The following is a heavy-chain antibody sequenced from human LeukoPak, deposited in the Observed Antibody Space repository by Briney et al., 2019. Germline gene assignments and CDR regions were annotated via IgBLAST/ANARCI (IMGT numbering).Heavy chain of an antibody. V-gene: IGHV3-48*04. J-gene: IGHJ4*02. D-gene: IGHD2-8*01. Sequence: GGSLRLSCAASGFTFSVYSMNWVRQAPGKGLEWVSYISSSGNTIDYADSVKGRFTISRDNAKNSLYLQMNSLRAEDTAVYYCARLSLYCTNGVCYRGFDYWGQGTLVTVSS. CDR2: ISSSGNTI. CDR1: GFTFSVYS. CDR3: ARLSLYCTNGVCYRGFDY.